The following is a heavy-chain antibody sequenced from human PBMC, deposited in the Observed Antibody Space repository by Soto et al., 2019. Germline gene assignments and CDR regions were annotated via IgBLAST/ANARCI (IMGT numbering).Heavy chain of an antibody. Sequence: GGSLRLSCAASRFTFSTYEMNWVRQAPGKGLEWVSYISSSGNTVYYADSVKGRFAISRDNTRNSLYLQMNSLRDEDTALYYCVRYCSTTLCNGVATRTFDYWGQGTLVTVSS. D-gene: IGHD2-2*01. CDR3: VRYCSTTLCNGVATRTFDY. CDR1: RFTFSTYE. V-gene: IGHV3-48*03. CDR2: ISSSGNTV. J-gene: IGHJ4*02.